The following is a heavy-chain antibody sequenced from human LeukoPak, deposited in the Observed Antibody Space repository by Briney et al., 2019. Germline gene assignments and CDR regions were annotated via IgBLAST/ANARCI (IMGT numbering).Heavy chain of an antibody. Sequence: ASVKVSCTASGYTFTGYYMHWVRQAPGQGLEWMGWINPNSGGTNYAQKFQGRVTMTRDTSISTAYMELSRLRSDDTAVYYCATIADMTTVTTVDYWGQGTLVTVSS. CDR1: GYTFTGYY. CDR2: INPNSGGT. D-gene: IGHD4-17*01. V-gene: IGHV1-2*02. CDR3: ATIADMTTVTTVDY. J-gene: IGHJ4*02.